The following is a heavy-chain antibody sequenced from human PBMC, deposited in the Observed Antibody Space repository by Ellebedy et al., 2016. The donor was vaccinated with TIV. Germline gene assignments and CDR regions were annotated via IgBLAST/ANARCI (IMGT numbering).Heavy chain of an antibody. J-gene: IGHJ4*02. CDR3: ARASTSGWYILDY. Sequence: GESLKISCAASGFTFSTYGVPWVRQAPGKGLEGVAVIWYDGSNGYYADSVKGRFTISRDNSKNTLYLQMNSLRAEDTAVYYCARASTSGWYILDYWGQGTLVSVSS. D-gene: IGHD6-19*01. V-gene: IGHV3-33*01. CDR1: GFTFSTYG. CDR2: IWYDGSNG.